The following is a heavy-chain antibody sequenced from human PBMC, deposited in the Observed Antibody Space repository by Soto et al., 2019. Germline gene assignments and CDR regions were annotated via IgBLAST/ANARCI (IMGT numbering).Heavy chain of an antibody. Sequence: PVVSLSLSCAASGFTFSSYAMSWVRQAPGKGLEWVSPISGSWVSTYYADSVKGLFTISKDNSKNTLYLQMNGLRAEDTAVYYCAKWGAVAGTGVSDYWGQGTLVTVSS. J-gene: IGHJ4*02. CDR3: AKWGAVAGTGVSDY. V-gene: IGHV3-23*01. CDR1: GFTFSSYA. CDR2: ISGSWVST. D-gene: IGHD6-19*01.